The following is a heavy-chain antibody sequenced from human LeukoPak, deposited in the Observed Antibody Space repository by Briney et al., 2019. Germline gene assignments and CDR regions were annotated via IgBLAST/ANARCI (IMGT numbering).Heavy chain of an antibody. CDR2: IYPRNSDV. CDR3: ARRSSGNDY. J-gene: IGHJ4*02. CDR1: GYTFTNYW. D-gene: IGHD6-19*01. V-gene: IGHV5-51*01. Sequence: GESLKISCRVSGYTFTNYWIGWVRQVPGKGLEWMGVIYPRNSDVKYSPSFQGQVTISADKSISTAYLQWSSLKASDTAIYYCARRSSGNDYWGQGTLVTVSS.